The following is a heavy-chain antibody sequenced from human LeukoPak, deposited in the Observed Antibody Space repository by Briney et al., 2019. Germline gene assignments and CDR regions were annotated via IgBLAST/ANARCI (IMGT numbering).Heavy chain of an antibody. Sequence: GESLKISCKGSGYSFTSYWIGWVRQMPGKGLEWMGIIYPGDSDTRYSPSFQGQVTISADKSISTAYLQWSSLKASDTAMYYCARGAVAGTLRGPFDYWGQGTLVTVSS. CDR2: IYPGDSDT. D-gene: IGHD6-19*01. CDR1: GYSFTSYW. CDR3: ARGAVAGTLRGPFDY. V-gene: IGHV5-51*01. J-gene: IGHJ4*02.